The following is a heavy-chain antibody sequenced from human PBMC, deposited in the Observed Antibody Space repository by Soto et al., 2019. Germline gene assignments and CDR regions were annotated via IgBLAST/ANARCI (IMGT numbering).Heavy chain of an antibody. Sequence: SRKVSCKASGGDFSIYTISWVRQAPGQGLEWMGRIIPILGIANYAQKFQGRVTITADKSTSTAYMELSSLRSEDTAVYYCARGVVPAAMSDSSSSELGYFDYWGQGTLVTVSS. J-gene: IGHJ4*02. CDR1: GGDFSIYT. V-gene: IGHV1-69*02. CDR3: ARGVVPAAMSDSSSSELGYFDY. CDR2: IIPILGIA. D-gene: IGHD2-2*01.